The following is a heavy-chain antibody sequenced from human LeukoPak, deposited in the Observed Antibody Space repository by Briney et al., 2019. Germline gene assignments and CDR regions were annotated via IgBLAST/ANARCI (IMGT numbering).Heavy chain of an antibody. V-gene: IGHV1-24*01. CDR2: FDPEDGET. Sequence: ASVKVSCKVSGYTLTELSMHWVRQAHGKGLEWMGGFDPEDGETIYAQKFQGRVTMTEDTSTDTAYMELSSLRSEDTAVYYCATAVVRHWWFDPWGQGTLVTVSS. CDR1: GYTLTELS. CDR3: ATAVVRHWWFDP. D-gene: IGHD3-22*01. J-gene: IGHJ5*02.